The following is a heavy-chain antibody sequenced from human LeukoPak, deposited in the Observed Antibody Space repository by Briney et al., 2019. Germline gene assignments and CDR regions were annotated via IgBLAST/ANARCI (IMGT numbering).Heavy chain of an antibody. CDR2: ISPSGDIT. V-gene: IGHV3-23*01. Sequence: GGSLRLSCAGSGFTFSSHGMDWVRQAPGKGLEWVSGISPSGDITYYADSVKGRFTISRDNSKNTVFPQMNSLRDDDTAVYYCARSRDGYNGLFDPWGQGTLVIVSS. D-gene: IGHD5-24*01. CDR3: ARSRDGYNGLFDP. J-gene: IGHJ5*02. CDR1: GFTFSSHG.